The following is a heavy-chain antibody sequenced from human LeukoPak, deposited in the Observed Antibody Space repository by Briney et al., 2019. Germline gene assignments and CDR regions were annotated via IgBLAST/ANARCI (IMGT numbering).Heavy chain of an antibody. Sequence: VGSLRLSCAASGFTFSSYRMHWVRQAPGKGLVWVSRISSDGSSTTYADSVKGRFTISRDNAKNTLYLQMNSLRAEDTAVYYCARNVYDSSGYYYFDYWGQGTLVTVSS. V-gene: IGHV3-74*01. CDR1: GFTFSSYR. D-gene: IGHD3-22*01. CDR3: ARNVYDSSGYYYFDY. CDR2: ISSDGSST. J-gene: IGHJ4*02.